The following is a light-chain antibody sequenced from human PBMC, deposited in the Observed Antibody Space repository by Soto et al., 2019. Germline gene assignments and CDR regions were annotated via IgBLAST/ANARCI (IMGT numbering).Light chain of an antibody. CDR3: QQYDNLPLT. CDR2: DAS. CDR1: QDISNY. V-gene: IGKV1-33*01. Sequence: DIQMTQSPSSLSASVGDRVTITCQASQDISNYLNWYQQKPGKAPKLLIYDASNLGTGVPSRFSGSGSGTDFTFTISSPQPEDIATYYCQQYDNLPLTFGGGTKVEIK. J-gene: IGKJ4*01.